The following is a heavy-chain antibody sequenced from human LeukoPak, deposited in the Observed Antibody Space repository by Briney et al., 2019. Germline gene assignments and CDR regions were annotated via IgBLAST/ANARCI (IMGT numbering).Heavy chain of an antibody. CDR1: GGSFSGYY. CDR2: INHSGST. J-gene: IGHJ4*02. Sequence: PSETLSLTCAVYGGSFSGYYWSWIRQPPGKGLEWIGEINHSGSTNYNPSLKSRVTISVDTSKNQFSLKLSSGTAADTAVYYCARMSSSIMITFGGVIVRHYYFDYWGQGTLVTVSS. D-gene: IGHD3-16*02. CDR3: ARMSSSIMITFGGVIVRHYYFDY. V-gene: IGHV4-34*01.